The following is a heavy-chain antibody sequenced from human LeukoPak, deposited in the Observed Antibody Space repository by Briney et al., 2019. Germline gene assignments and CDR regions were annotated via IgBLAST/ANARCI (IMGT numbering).Heavy chain of an antibody. D-gene: IGHD2-2*01. J-gene: IGHJ5*02. CDR3: ARVWCSSTNCLNGWFDP. CDR1: RHTFTTYD. V-gene: IGHV1-8*01. CDR2: MNPNSGNT. Sequence: ASVKVSCKGSRHTFTTYDINWVRQAAGQGLEWMGWMNPNSGNTGYAQKFQGRVTMTRNTSISTAYMELSSLRSEDTAVYYCARVWCSSTNCLNGWFDPWGQGTLVTVSS.